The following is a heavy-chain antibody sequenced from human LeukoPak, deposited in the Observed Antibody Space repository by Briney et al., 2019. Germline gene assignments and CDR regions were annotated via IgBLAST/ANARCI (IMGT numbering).Heavy chain of an antibody. D-gene: IGHD2-8*01. CDR1: GGTFSSYA. Sequence: SVKVTCKASGGTFSSYAISWVRQAPGQGLEWMGGIIPIFGTANYAQKFQGRVTITADESTSTAYMELSSLRSEDTAVYYCAREGGVVLMVYAPNTGWFDPWGQGTLVTVSS. CDR3: AREGGVVLMVYAPNTGWFDP. V-gene: IGHV1-69*01. J-gene: IGHJ5*02. CDR2: IIPIFGTA.